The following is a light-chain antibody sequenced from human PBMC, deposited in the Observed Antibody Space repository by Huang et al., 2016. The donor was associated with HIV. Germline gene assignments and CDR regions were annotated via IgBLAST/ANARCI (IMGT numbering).Light chain of an antibody. Sequence: DIQMTQSPSSLSTSVGDRVTITCQASQDITQYLNWYQHKPGKAPKLLIYDASHLETGVPSRFSGSGSGTNFTLTISSLEPEDIATYYCQQYDDLITFGQGTRLDIK. CDR2: DAS. V-gene: IGKV1-33*01. CDR1: QDITQY. CDR3: QQYDDLIT. J-gene: IGKJ5*01.